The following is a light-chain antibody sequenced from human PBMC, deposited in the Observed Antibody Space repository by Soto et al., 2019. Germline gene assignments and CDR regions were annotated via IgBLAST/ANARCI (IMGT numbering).Light chain of an antibody. CDR1: QSLLHSNGYNY. V-gene: IGKV2-28*01. Sequence: DFVMTQSTLSLPFTPGEPASISCRSSQSLLHSNGYNYLDWYLQKAGQSPQLLIYLGSNRASGVSHRDNGSGRGTDFIMKISRVEAEDVGVCYCMQDLQTPPITFGQGNRLDTK. J-gene: IGKJ5*01. CDR3: MQDLQTPPIT. CDR2: LGS.